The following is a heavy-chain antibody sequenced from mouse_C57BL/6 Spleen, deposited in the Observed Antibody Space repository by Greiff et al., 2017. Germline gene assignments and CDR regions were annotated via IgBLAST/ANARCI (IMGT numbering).Heavy chain of an antibody. CDR2: IDPETGGT. Sequence: VQLQQSGAELVRPGASVTLSCKASGYTFTDYEMHWVKQTPVHGLEWIGAIDPETGGTAYNQKFKGKAILTADKSSSTAYMELRSLTSADSAVYYCTRTYGDYWGQGTTLTVSS. CDR1: GYTFTDYE. D-gene: IGHD1-1*01. V-gene: IGHV1-15*01. CDR3: TRTYGDY. J-gene: IGHJ2*01.